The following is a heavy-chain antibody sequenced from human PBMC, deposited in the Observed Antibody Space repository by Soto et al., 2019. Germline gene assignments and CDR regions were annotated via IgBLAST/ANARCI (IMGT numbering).Heavy chain of an antibody. D-gene: IGHD3-3*01. CDR2: IYYSGST. CDR3: ARWWSGSRQGFDP. V-gene: IGHV4-31*03. CDR1: GGSISSGDYY. J-gene: IGHJ5*02. Sequence: QVQLQESGPGLVKPSQTLSLTCTVSGGSISSGDYYWSWIRQHTGKGLEWIGYIYYSGSTYYNPPLTSRVTISVDTSKNQFSLKLSSVTAADTAVYYCARWWSGSRQGFDPWGQGTLVTVSS.